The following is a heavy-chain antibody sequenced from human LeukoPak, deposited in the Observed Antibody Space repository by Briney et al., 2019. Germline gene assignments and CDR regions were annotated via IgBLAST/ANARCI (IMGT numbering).Heavy chain of an antibody. J-gene: IGHJ6*02. CDR2: IVSSSSYT. V-gene: IGHV3-11*05. CDR3: ARDIDLNAGIMDV. Sequence: GGSLRLSCAASGFTFSDYHMSWIRQAPGKGLEWVSFIVSSSSYTNYADSVKGRFTISRDNAKHSLYLQMNSLRAEDTAVYYCARDIDLNAGIMDVWGQGTTVTVSS. D-gene: IGHD1-14*01. CDR1: GFTFSDYH.